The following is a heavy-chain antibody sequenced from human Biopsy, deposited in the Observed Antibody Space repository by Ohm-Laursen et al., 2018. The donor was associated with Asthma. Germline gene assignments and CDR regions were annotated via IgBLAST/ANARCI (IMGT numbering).Heavy chain of an antibody. D-gene: IGHD5-12*01. J-gene: IGHJ4*02. CDR2: INWNGGST. Sequence: SLRLSCAASGFTFDDYGMSWVRQAPGKGLDWVSGINWNGGSTGYADSVKGRFTISRDNSKNTLYLQTNSLRTEDTAVYYCAKRRGYSGHDNDYWGQGTLVIVSS. CDR1: GFTFDDYG. CDR3: AKRRGYSGHDNDY. V-gene: IGHV3-20*04.